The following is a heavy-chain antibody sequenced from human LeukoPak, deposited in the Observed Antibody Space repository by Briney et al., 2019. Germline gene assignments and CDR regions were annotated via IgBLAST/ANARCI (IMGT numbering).Heavy chain of an antibody. Sequence: QPGGSLRLSCAASGFTFSSYEMNWVRQAPGKGLEWVSYISSSGSTIYYADSVKGRFTISRDNSKNTLYLQMNSLRAEDTAVYYCAKTLKPKVVPALFDPWGQGTLVTVSS. D-gene: IGHD2-2*01. CDR3: AKTLKPKVVPALFDP. CDR2: ISSSGSTI. CDR1: GFTFSSYE. V-gene: IGHV3-48*03. J-gene: IGHJ5*02.